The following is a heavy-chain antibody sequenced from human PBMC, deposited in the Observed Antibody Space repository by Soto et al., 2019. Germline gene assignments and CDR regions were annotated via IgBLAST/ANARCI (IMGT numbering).Heavy chain of an antibody. J-gene: IGHJ4*02. CDR3: ATPQRGYFDLDY. CDR2: ISYDASNT. V-gene: IGHV3-30-3*01. D-gene: IGHD3-9*01. CDR1: GFTFGTYS. Sequence: QVQVVESGGGVVQAGRSLRLSCTASGFTFGTYSMHWVRQAPGKGLEWVAVISYDASNTYYADSVKGRFTISRDNSKNALFLQMNRLRPEDTAVYYCATPQRGYFDLDYWGQGILVTVSS.